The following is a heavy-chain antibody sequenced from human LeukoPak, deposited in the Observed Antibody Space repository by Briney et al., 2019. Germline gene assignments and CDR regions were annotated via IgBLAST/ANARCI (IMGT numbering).Heavy chain of an antibody. D-gene: IGHD3-22*01. V-gene: IGHV3-48*03. CDR3: ARGSHYYDSSGPHSY. J-gene: IGHJ4*02. CDR1: GFTFSSYE. Sequence: PGGSLRLSCAASGFTFSSYEMNWVRQAPGKGLEWVSYISSSGSTIYYADSVKGRFTISRDNAKNSLYLQMNSLRAEDTAVYYCARGSHYYDSSGPHSYWGQGTLVTVSS. CDR2: ISSSGSTI.